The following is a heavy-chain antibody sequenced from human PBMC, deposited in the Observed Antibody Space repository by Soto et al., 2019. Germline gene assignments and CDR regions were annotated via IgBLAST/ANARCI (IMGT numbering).Heavy chain of an antibody. J-gene: IGHJ6*03. Sequence: SETLSLTCTVSGGSISSYYWSWIRQPPGKGLEWIGYIYYSGSTNYNPSLKSRVTISVDTSKNQFSLKLSSVTAADTAVYYCARGRPQKGGYCSSTSCYSYYYYHMDVWGKRTPVTVPS. CDR2: IYYSGST. D-gene: IGHD2-2*01. CDR3: ARGRPQKGGYCSSTSCYSYYYYHMDV. CDR1: GGSISSYY. V-gene: IGHV4-59*01.